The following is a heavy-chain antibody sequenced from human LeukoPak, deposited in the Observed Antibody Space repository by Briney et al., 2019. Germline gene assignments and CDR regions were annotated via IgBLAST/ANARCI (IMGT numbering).Heavy chain of an antibody. CDR1: GFTFSSYG. D-gene: IGHD3-10*01. CDR2: ISYDGSNK. CDR3: ANTNHYGSGSYGANPDY. J-gene: IGHJ4*02. V-gene: IGHV3-30*18. Sequence: GRSLRLSCAASGFTFSSYGMHWVRQAPGKGLEWVAVISYDGSNKYYADSVKGRFTISRDNSKNTLYLQMNSLRAEDTAVYYCANTNHYGSGSYGANPDYWGQGTLVTVSS.